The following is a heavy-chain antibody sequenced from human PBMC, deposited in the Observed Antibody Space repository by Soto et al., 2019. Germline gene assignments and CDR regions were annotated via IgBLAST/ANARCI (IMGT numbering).Heavy chain of an antibody. CDR1: GFTFTTYW. CDR3: ARRSSGRLTTAWAPLDW. D-gene: IGHD2-15*01. J-gene: IGHJ4*02. Sequence: LRLSCAASGFTFTTYWMTWVRQAPGKGLEWVANIKQDGSEKFYVGSVRGRFTISRDNAKNSMYLQMNSLRAEDTAVYYCARRSSGRLTTAWAPLDWWGQGTLVTVSS. CDR2: IKQDGSEK. V-gene: IGHV3-7*03.